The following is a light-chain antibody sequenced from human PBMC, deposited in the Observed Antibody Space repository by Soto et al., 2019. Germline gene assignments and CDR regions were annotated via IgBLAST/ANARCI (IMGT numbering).Light chain of an antibody. CDR3: FSFTTRCTHV. Sequence: QAPLTQPACLSCFPGELITIPYTPTNSDIGAYDYVSWFQQHPGKAPKLMISEVNTRPSGVSNRFSGYKSGNTAYLTICGLQVEDEAEYFCFSFTTRCTHVFGTGTKVTVL. J-gene: IGLJ1*01. V-gene: IGLV2-14*01. CDR2: EVN. CDR1: NSDIGAYDY.